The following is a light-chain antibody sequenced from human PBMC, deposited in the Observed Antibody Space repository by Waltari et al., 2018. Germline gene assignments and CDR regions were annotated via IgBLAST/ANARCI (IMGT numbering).Light chain of an antibody. V-gene: IGKV3-20*01. J-gene: IGKJ2*01. CDR2: GAS. Sequence: EIVFTQSPGTLSLSPGVRATLSCRASQSVSSSYLAWYQQKPGQAPRLLIYGASSRATGIPDRFSGSGSGTDFTLTISRLEPEDFAVYYCQQYGSPVTFGQGTKLEIK. CDR1: QSVSSSY. CDR3: QQYGSPVT.